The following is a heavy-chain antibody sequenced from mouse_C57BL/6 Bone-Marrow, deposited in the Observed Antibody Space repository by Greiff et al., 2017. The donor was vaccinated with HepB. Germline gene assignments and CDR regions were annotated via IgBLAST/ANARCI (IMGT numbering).Heavy chain of an antibody. CDR1: GYTFTSYW. Sequence: QVQLKQPGAELVKPGASVKLSCKASGYTFTSYWMQWVKQRPGQGLEWIGEIDPSDSYTNYNQKFKGKATLTVDTSSSTAYMQLSSLTSEDSAVYYCARNYLYAMDYWGQGTSVTVSS. CDR2: IDPSDSYT. CDR3: ARNYLYAMDY. J-gene: IGHJ4*01. V-gene: IGHV1-50*01. D-gene: IGHD1-1*02.